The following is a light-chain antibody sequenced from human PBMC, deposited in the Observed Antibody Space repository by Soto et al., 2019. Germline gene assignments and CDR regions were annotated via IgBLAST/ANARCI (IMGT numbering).Light chain of an antibody. Sequence: QSVLTKPASVSGFPGKSIPISCTGTSSDVGGYNFVPWYQHHPAKAPKLMIYDVSNRPSGVSNRFSGSKSGNTASLTISGLQAEDEAHYYCSSFTSSDTLVVFGGGTKLTVL. CDR3: SSFTSSDTLVV. CDR1: SSDVGGYNF. J-gene: IGLJ2*01. V-gene: IGLV2-14*03. CDR2: DVS.